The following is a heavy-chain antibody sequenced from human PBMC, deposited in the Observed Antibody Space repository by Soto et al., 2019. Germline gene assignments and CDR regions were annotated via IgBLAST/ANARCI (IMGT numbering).Heavy chain of an antibody. CDR3: ARHECVAAPDRPLAY. V-gene: IGHV4-39*01. CDR1: SGSVRSSSYY. J-gene: IGHJ4*02. Sequence: QLRLQESGPGLVKSSETLSLTCTVSSGSVRSSSYYWGWIRQPPGKGLEWIASIYYSGRTHNTPAPLCLVPMSLATYPHQFSLTLHAATAADTAVYYCARHECVAAPDRPLAYWRQVTLVTLSS. CDR2: IYYSGRT. D-gene: IGHD2-15*01.